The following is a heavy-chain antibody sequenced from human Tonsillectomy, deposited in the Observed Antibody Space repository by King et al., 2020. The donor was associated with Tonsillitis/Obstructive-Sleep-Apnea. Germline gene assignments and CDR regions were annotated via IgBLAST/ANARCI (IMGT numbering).Heavy chain of an antibody. CDR1: GFTFSSYD. J-gene: IGHJ3*02. CDR3: ARDRGGNDAFDI. CDR2: IGTAGDT. Sequence: VQLVESGGGLVQPGGSLRLSCAASGFTFSSYDMHWVRQPTGKGLEWVSAIGTAGDTYYPGSVKGRFTISRENAKNSLYLQMNSLRAGDTAVYYCARDRGGNDAFDIWGQGTMVTVSS. D-gene: IGHD3-10*01. V-gene: IGHV3-13*04.